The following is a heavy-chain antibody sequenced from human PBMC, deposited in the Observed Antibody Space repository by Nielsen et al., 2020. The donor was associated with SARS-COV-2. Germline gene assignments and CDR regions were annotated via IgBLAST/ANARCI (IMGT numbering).Heavy chain of an antibody. CDR2: IYYRGST. CDR1: GGSITSGNYY. J-gene: IGHJ6*02. D-gene: IGHD3-10*01. CDR3: ATDLAGGRMLDV. V-gene: IGHV4-31*03. Sequence: SETLSLTCTVSGGSITSGNYYWSWIRQHPGKGLEWIGNIYYRGSTYYNPSLESRVTISIDTSKNQFSLKLSSVTAADTAVYYCATDLAGGRMLDVWGQGTTVTVSS.